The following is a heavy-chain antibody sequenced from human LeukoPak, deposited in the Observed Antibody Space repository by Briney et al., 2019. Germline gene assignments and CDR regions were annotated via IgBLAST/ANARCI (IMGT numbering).Heavy chain of an antibody. J-gene: IGHJ4*02. V-gene: IGHV3-74*01. CDR1: GFTFSSYW. CDR2: IKSDGSVT. D-gene: IGHD1-14*01. CDR3: ARDHDAVGTTIDH. Sequence: GGSLRLSCAAYGFTFSSYWMPSVRQTPGKGLGWVSRIKSDGSVTGYADSVKGRFTISRDNAKNMLYLQMNSLRDEDTAVYFCARDHDAVGTTIDHWGQGTLVTVSS.